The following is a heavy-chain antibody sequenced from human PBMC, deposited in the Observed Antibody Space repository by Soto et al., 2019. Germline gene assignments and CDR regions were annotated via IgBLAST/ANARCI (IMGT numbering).Heavy chain of an antibody. Sequence: QVQLVQSGAEVKKPGASVKVSCKASGYTFTSYDINWVRQATGQGLEWMGWMNPNSGNTGYAQKFQGRVTMTRYTSISTAYMELSRVRCEATAVYYCARGYCSGGSCYRNTKMDVWGQGTTVTVSS. D-gene: IGHD2-15*01. CDR3: ARGYCSGGSCYRNTKMDV. J-gene: IGHJ6*02. V-gene: IGHV1-8*01. CDR2: MNPNSGNT. CDR1: GYTFTSYD.